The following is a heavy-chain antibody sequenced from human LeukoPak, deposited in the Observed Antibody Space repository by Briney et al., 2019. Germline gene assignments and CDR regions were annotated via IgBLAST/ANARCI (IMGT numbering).Heavy chain of an antibody. Sequence: SVKVSCKASGYTFTSYGISWVRQAPGQGLEWMGGIIPIFGTANYAQKLQGRVTITADESTSTAYMELSSLRSEDTAVYYCARVRNWYFDLWGRGTLVTVSS. J-gene: IGHJ2*01. V-gene: IGHV1-69*13. CDR2: IIPIFGTA. CDR1: GYTFTSYG. CDR3: ARVRNWYFDL.